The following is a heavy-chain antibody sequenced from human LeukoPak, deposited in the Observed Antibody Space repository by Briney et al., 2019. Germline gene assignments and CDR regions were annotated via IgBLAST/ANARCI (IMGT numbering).Heavy chain of an antibody. D-gene: IGHD6-13*01. V-gene: IGHV3-30*04. CDR3: ARDDSSSWYNKGFDY. J-gene: IGHJ4*02. CDR1: GFTFSSYN. CDR2: MSYDGSIE. Sequence: GGSLRLSCAASGFTFSSYNMHWVRQAPGKGLEWVAVMSYDGSIEYHADSVKGRFTISGDIAKNTLYLQMHSLRAGDTAVYYCARDDSSSWYNKGFDYWGQGTLVTVSS.